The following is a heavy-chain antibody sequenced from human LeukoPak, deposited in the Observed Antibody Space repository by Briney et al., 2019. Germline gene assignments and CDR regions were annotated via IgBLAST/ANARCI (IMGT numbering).Heavy chain of an antibody. Sequence: PSETLSLTCTVSGGSISSYYWSWIRQPPGKGLEWIGYIYYSGSTNYNPSLKSRVTISVDTSKNQFSLKLSSVTAADTAVYYCASNKDSSSWYYFDYWGQGTLVTVSS. V-gene: IGHV4-59*01. CDR1: GGSISSYY. D-gene: IGHD6-13*01. J-gene: IGHJ4*02. CDR3: ASNKDSSSWYYFDY. CDR2: IYYSGST.